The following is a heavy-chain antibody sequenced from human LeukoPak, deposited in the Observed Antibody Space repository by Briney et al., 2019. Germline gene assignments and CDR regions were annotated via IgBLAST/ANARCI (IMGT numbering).Heavy chain of an antibody. CDR1: GFTFSSYA. CDR2: ISGSGGST. CDR3: AKLLLGGGTGDY. D-gene: IGHD1-1*01. Sequence: SGGSLRLSCAASGFTFSSYAMSWVRQAPGKELEWVSAISGSGGSTYYADSVKGRFTISRDNSKNTLYLQMNSLRAEDTAVYYCAKLLLGGGTGDYWGQGTLVTVSS. J-gene: IGHJ4*02. V-gene: IGHV3-23*01.